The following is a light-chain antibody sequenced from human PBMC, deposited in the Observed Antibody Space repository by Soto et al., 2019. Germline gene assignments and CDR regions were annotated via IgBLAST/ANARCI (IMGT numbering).Light chain of an antibody. J-gene: IGKJ3*01. CDR1: QGISSY. Sequence: AIRMTQSPSSFSASTGDRVTITCRASQGISSYLAWYQQKPGKAPKLLIYAASTLQSGVPSRFSGSGSGTDFTLTISCLQSEDFATYYCQQYYSYLVTFGPGTKVYIK. CDR2: AAS. V-gene: IGKV1-8*01. CDR3: QQYYSYLVT.